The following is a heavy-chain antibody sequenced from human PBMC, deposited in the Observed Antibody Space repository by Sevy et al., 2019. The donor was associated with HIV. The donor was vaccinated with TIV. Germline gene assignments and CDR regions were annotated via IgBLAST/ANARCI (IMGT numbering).Heavy chain of an antibody. CDR1: GFTVSSNY. CDR2: IYSGGNT. CDR3: ARDRRGYCSSTSCYPYGMDV. Sequence: GGSLRLSCAASGFTVSSNYMTWVRQAPGKGLEWVSVIYSGGNTYYAVSVKGRFTISRDNSKNTLYLQMNSLRAEDTAVYYCARDRRGYCSSTSCYPYGMDVWGQGTTVTVSS. V-gene: IGHV3-53*01. D-gene: IGHD2-2*01. J-gene: IGHJ6*02.